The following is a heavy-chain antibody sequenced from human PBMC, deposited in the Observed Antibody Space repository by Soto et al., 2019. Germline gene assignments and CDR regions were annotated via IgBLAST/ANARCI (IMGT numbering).Heavy chain of an antibody. CDR1: GGSLSSSSYY. CDR2: IHHSGAT. V-gene: IGHV4-39*07. Sequence: SETLSLTCTVSGGSLSSSSYYWGWIRQPPGKGLEWIGSIHHSGATNYNPSLKSRVTISVDKSKNQFSLKLNSVTAADTAMFYCATQGFYRMGVWGRGTTVTVSS. J-gene: IGHJ6*02. CDR3: ATQGFYRMGV.